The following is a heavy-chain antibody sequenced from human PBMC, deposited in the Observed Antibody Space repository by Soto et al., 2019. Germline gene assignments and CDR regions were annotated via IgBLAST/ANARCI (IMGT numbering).Heavy chain of an antibody. Sequence: PGGSLRLSCAASGFTFSDHYMDWVRQAPGKGLEWVGRIGNKANSYATEYAASVKGRFTISRDDSKNSLFLQMNSLKTEDTAVYYCAGGIAVPGIHYYFDYWGQGALVTVSS. J-gene: IGHJ4*02. D-gene: IGHD6-19*01. CDR1: GFTFSDHY. CDR3: AGGIAVPGIHYYFDY. CDR2: IGNKANSYAT. V-gene: IGHV3-72*01.